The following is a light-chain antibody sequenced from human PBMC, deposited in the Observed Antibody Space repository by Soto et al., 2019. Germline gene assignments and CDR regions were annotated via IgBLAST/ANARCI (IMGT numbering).Light chain of an antibody. Sequence: QSALTQPPSASGSPGQSVTISCTGTSSAVGGYKYVSWYQHHPGKAPKVVIYEVTKRPSGVPDRFSGSQSGNTASLTVSGLQAEDEADYYCSSSGGTNNVVFGGGTKLTVL. J-gene: IGLJ2*01. CDR1: SSAVGGYKY. CDR3: SSSGGTNNVV. CDR2: EVT. V-gene: IGLV2-8*01.